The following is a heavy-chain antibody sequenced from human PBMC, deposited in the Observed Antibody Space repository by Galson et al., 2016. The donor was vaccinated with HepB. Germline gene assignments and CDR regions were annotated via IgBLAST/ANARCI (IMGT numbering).Heavy chain of an antibody. CDR3: ARDFASSPGDIVVVAAARNWSDS. V-gene: IGHV1-46*01. D-gene: IGHD2-15*01. J-gene: IGHJ5*01. CDR1: GDSFTNYF. CDR2: INPGGGST. Sequence: SVKVSCKASGDSFTNYFIHWVRQAPGQGLEWVGLINPGGGSTFYAQKFRGRVTLTRDAAASTVFMEVSSLTSEDTAVYYCARDFASSPGDIVVVAAARNWSDSWGQGTLVTVSS.